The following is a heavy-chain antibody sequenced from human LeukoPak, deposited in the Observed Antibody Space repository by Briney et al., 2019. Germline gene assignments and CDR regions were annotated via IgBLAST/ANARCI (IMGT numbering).Heavy chain of an antibody. CDR3: ARDLFSPFVTTSLGSAFDI. D-gene: IGHD4-17*01. J-gene: IGHJ3*02. Sequence: GGSLRLSCAASGFTFSSYAMSWVRQAPGKGLEWVSAISGSGGSTYYADSVKGRFTISRDNSKNTLYLQINSLRAEDTAVYYCARDLFSPFVTTSLGSAFDIWGQGTMVTVSS. CDR2: ISGSGGST. CDR1: GFTFSSYA. V-gene: IGHV3-23*01.